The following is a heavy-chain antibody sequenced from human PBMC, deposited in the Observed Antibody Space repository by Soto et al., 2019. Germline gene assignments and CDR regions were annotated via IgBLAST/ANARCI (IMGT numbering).Heavy chain of an antibody. V-gene: IGHV3-30*18. CDR3: ANGIAGAGPAFDY. CDR1: GFTFSSYG. D-gene: IGHD6-19*01. CDR2: ISYDGSNK. J-gene: IGHJ4*02. Sequence: QVQLVESGGGVVQPGRSLRLSCAASGFTFSSYGMHWVRQAPGKGLEWVAVISYDGSNKYYADSVKGRVTISRDNSKNTLYLQMNSLRAEDTAGYYCANGIAGAGPAFDYWGQGTLVTVSS.